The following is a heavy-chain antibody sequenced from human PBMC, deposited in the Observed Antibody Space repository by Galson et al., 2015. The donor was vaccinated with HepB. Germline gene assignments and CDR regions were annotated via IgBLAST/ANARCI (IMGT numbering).Heavy chain of an antibody. Sequence: SVKVSCKASGYTFTSYGISWVRQAPGQGLEWMGWSSAYNGNTNYAQKLQGRVTVTTDTSTSTAYMELRSLRSDDTAVYYCARAPYDFWSGYSNPGPHFDNWGQGTLVTVSS. J-gene: IGHJ4*02. CDR2: SSAYNGNT. V-gene: IGHV1-18*04. D-gene: IGHD3-3*01. CDR3: ARAPYDFWSGYSNPGPHFDN. CDR1: GYTFTSYG.